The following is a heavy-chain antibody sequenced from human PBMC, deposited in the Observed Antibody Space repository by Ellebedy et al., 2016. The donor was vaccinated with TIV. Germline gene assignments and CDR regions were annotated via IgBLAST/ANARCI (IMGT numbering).Heavy chain of an antibody. CDR3: ARGGVTAGNDH. J-gene: IGHJ5*02. V-gene: IGHV3-74*01. Sequence: GGSLRLSCAASGFTFSNYWMHWVRQAPGKGLVWVSRIKSDGSSTSYADSVKDRFTISRDNAKNTLYLQMNSLRAEDTAVYYCARGGVTAGNDHWGQGTLVTVSS. CDR1: GFTFSNYW. CDR2: IKSDGSST. D-gene: IGHD6-13*01.